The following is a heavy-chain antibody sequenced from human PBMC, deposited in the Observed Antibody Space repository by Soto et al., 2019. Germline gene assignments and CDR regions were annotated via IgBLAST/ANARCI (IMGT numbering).Heavy chain of an antibody. V-gene: IGHV6-1*01. CDR3: ARERSGSGWLFWFDP. D-gene: IGHD6-19*01. J-gene: IGHJ5*02. Sequence: YAVSVKSRLTINPDTSKNQFSLQLNSVTPEDTAVYYCARERSGSGWLFWFDPWGQGTLVTVS.